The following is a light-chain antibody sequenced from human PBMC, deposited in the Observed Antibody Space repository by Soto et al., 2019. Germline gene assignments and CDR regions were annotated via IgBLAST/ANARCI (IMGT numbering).Light chain of an antibody. CDR1: SSDVGDYKF. CDR3: SSYAGNNNVV. CDR2: EVS. V-gene: IGLV2-8*01. J-gene: IGLJ2*01. Sequence: QSALTQPPSASGSPGQSVTISCTGTSSDVGDYKFVSWYQQHPGKAPKLMIYEVSRRPSGVPDRFSGSKSGNTASLTVSGLQAEDEADYYCSSYAGNNNVVLGGGTKLTVL.